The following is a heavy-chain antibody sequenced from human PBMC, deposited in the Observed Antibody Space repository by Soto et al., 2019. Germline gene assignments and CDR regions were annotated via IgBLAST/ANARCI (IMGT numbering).Heavy chain of an antibody. V-gene: IGHV3-33*05. CDR3: ARWGTTGGLDV. Sequence: QVQLVESGGGVVQPGTSLRLSCVGSGFTFRSYVIHWVRQAPGKGLEWVALTSYDGSNNFYGDSVKGRFTISRQNSRNTVELQMDSFRFEDTALYYCARWGTTGGLDVWGQGTLVSVSS. CDR1: GFTFRSYV. J-gene: IGHJ4*02. D-gene: IGHD3-16*01. CDR2: TSYDGSNN.